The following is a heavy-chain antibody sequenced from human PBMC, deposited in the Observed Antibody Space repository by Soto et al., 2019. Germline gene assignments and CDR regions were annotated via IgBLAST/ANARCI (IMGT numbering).Heavy chain of an antibody. CDR3: ARVSTYSNYDHHFDY. Sequence: LRLSCAASGFTFSSYAMHWVRQAPGKGLEWVAVISYDGSNKYYADSVKGRFTISRDNSKNTLYLQMNSLRAEDTAVYYCARVSTYSNYDHHFDYWRQGTLVTVSS. CDR1: GFTFSSYA. J-gene: IGHJ4*02. D-gene: IGHD4-4*01. CDR2: ISYDGSNK. V-gene: IGHV3-30-3*01.